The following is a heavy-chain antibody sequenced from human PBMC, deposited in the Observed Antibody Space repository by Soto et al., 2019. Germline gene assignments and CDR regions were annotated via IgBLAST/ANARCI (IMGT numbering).Heavy chain of an antibody. CDR1: GFTFSSYS. D-gene: IGHD3-3*01. CDR2: VSSSSSYI. Sequence: GGSLRLSCAASGFTFSSYSMNWVRQAPGKGLEWVSSVSSSSSYIYYADSVKGRFTISRDNAKNSLYLQMNSLRAEDTAVYYCARRGYLLRFGMDVWGQGTTVTVSS. J-gene: IGHJ6*02. CDR3: ARRGYLLRFGMDV. V-gene: IGHV3-21*01.